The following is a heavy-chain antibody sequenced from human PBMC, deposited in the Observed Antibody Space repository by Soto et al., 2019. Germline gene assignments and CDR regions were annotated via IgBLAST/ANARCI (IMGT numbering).Heavy chain of an antibody. CDR1: GFSLTSPGMC. D-gene: IGHD1-20*01. CDR3: ARSIRGPRRFNGMDV. Sequence: SGPTLVNPTETLTLTCTLSGFSLTSPGMCVSWIRRPPGKALEWLALIERDDDDKYYSTSLKTRLTISKDTRKNQVVLTMANMDPADTGTYYCARSIRGPRRFNGMDVWGQGTTVTVSS. J-gene: IGHJ6*02. CDR2: IERDDDDK. V-gene: IGHV2-70*13.